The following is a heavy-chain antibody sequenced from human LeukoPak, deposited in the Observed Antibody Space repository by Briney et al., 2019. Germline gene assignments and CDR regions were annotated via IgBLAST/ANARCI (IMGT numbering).Heavy chain of an antibody. J-gene: IGHJ4*02. Sequence: GSVKVSCKASGYTFTSYGISWVRQAPGQGLEWMGWISAYNGNTNYAQKFQGRVTITRDTSANTAYMELSSLRFEDTAVYYCAREGSRMTTFYIIDYWGQGTLVTVSS. CDR2: ISAYNGNT. CDR3: AREGSRMTTFYIIDY. V-gene: IGHV1-18*01. D-gene: IGHD4-11*01. CDR1: GYTFTSYG.